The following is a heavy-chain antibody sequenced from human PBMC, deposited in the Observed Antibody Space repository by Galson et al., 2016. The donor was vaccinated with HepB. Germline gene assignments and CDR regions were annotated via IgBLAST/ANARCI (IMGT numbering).Heavy chain of an antibody. J-gene: IGHJ4*02. CDR3: ARAGGYCSGRNCYSQNCDY. CDR2: ISPNTGGT. D-gene: IGHD2-15*01. Sequence: SVKVSCKASGYTFNGYYIHWVRQAPGQGLEWMGWISPNTGGTKYAQKFQGRVTMTRDTSISTVYMELSGLRSDDRAVYYCARAGGYCSGRNCYSQNCDYWGQGTLVTVTS. CDR1: GYTFNGYY. V-gene: IGHV1-2*02.